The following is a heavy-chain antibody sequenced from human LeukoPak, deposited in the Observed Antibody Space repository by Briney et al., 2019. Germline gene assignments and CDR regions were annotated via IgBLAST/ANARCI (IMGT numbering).Heavy chain of an antibody. J-gene: IGHJ4*02. V-gene: IGHV3-30*03. CDR1: GFTFSSYG. Sequence: PGGSLRLSCAASGFTFSSYGMHWVRQAPGKGLEWVAVISYDGSKKYYADSVKGRFTISRDNSKNTLYLQMNSLRAEDTAVYYCARGADYYDSSAVGDYWGQGTLVTVSS. CDR2: ISYDGSKK. CDR3: ARGADYYDSSAVGDY. D-gene: IGHD3-22*01.